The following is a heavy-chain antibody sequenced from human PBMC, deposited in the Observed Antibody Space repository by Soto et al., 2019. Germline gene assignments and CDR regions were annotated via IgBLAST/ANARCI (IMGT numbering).Heavy chain of an antibody. CDR2: ITTRGART. J-gene: IGHJ4*02. CDR3: ARYRSDGSASFDS. D-gene: IGHD3-9*01. V-gene: IGHV3-23*01. Sequence: PWGSLRLSCAASGFTFNTYAMTWVRQTPGKGLEWVSFITTRGARTYYADPVRGRFTISTDSSRNTLYLQMNSLRPDDTAVYFCARYRSDGSASFDSWGQGTRVTVSS. CDR1: GFTFNTYA.